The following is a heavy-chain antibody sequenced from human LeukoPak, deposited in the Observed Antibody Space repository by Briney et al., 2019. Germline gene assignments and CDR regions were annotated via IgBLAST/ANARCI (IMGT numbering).Heavy chain of an antibody. D-gene: IGHD3-22*01. J-gene: IGHJ6*03. CDR3: ARDSYYDSSGYYSPRGYYYYYMDV. CDR2: IYTSGST. V-gene: IGHV4-61*02. Sequence: SETLSLTCSVSGGSMSSGSYYWTWIRQPAGEGLEWIGRIYTSGSTNYNPSLKSRVTISVDTSKNQFSLKLSSVTATDTAVYYCARDSYYDSSGYYSPRGYYYYYMDVWGKGTTVTISS. CDR1: GGSMSSGSYY.